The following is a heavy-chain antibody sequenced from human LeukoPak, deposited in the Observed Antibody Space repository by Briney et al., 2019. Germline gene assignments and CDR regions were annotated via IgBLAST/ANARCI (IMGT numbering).Heavy chain of an antibody. CDR1: GYSFTSYW. CDR3: ARHHDYGDYGCFDY. D-gene: IGHD4-17*01. Sequence: GESLKISCKGSGYSFTSYWIGWVRQMPGKGLEWMGIIYPGDSDTRYSPSFQGQVTISADKSIRTAYLQWSSLKASDTTIYYCARHHDYGDYGCFDYWGQGTLVTVSS. V-gene: IGHV5-51*01. J-gene: IGHJ4*02. CDR2: IYPGDSDT.